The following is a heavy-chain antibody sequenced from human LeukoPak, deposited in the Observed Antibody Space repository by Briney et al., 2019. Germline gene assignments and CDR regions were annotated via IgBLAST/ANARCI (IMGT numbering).Heavy chain of an antibody. CDR3: AKDTGGNWSYVNFDY. CDR2: IRYDESHQ. CDR1: GFTFSSFG. D-gene: IGHD1-7*01. V-gene: IGHV3-30*02. Sequence: GESLRLSCAASGFTFSSFGMHWVRQPPGQRLEWVAFIRYDESHQYYADSVKGRFTISRDNSKNTLYLQMNSLRAEDTAVYYCAKDTGGNWSYVNFDYWGQGTLVTVSS. J-gene: IGHJ4*02.